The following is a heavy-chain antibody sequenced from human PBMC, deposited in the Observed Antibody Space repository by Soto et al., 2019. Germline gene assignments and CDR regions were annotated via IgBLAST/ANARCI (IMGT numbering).Heavy chain of an antibody. CDR1: GGSISSYY. CDR3: ARGYDFWSGYPHFDY. J-gene: IGHJ4*02. D-gene: IGHD3-3*01. Sequence: SETLSLTCTVSGGSISSYYWSWIRQPPGKGLEWIGYIYYSGSTNYNPPLKSRVTISVDTSKNQFSLKLSSVTAADTAFFYCARGYDFWSGYPHFDYWGQGTLVTVSS. V-gene: IGHV4-59*01. CDR2: IYYSGST.